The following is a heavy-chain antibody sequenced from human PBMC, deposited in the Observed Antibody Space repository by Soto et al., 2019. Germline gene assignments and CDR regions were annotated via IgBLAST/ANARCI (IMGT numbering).Heavy chain of an antibody. CDR3: ARVKSPGPDDALDY. CDR2: ISSDGGIT. Sequence: GGSLRLSCAASGFTFSSYSMNWVRQAPGKGLEWVSSISSDGGITTYADSVRGRFSVSRDNAKNTLYLQMNSLRAEDTAVYYCARVKSPGPDDALDYWGQGTLVTVSS. D-gene: IGHD2-2*01. J-gene: IGHJ4*02. V-gene: IGHV3-21*04. CDR1: GFTFSSYS.